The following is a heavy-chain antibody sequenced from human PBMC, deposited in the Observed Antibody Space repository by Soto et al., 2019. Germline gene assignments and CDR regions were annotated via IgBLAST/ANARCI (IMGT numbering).Heavy chain of an antibody. CDR2: ISYDGSNK. V-gene: IGHV3-30*18. J-gene: IGHJ6*02. CDR1: GFTFSSYG. Sequence: QVQLVESGGGVVQPGRSLRLSCAASGFTFSSYGMHWVRQAPGKGLEWVAVISYDGSNKYYADSVKGRFTISRDNSKNTLYLQMNSLRAEDTAVYYCAKPMVLTGYYDYGMDVWGQGTTVTVSS. D-gene: IGHD2-21*02. CDR3: AKPMVLTGYYDYGMDV.